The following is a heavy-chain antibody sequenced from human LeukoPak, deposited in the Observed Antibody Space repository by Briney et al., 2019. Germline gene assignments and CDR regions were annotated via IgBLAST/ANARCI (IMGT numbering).Heavy chain of an antibody. Sequence: GGALRLSCAASGFTFNEYGMSWVGQARGKGVEGVSPINENARNTHYADSVHARFTISSSNSKNTLLLQTNSLRVDDTALYYCTKADGGCYPIDSWGQGTLVIVSS. CDR2: INENARNT. CDR1: GFTFNEYG. V-gene: IGHV3-23*01. D-gene: IGHD6-19*01. J-gene: IGHJ4*02. CDR3: TKADGGCYPIDS.